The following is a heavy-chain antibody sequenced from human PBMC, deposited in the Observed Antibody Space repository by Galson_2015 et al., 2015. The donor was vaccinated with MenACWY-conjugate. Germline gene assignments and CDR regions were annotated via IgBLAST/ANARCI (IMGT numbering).Heavy chain of an antibody. J-gene: IGHJ5*01. D-gene: IGHD3-10*01. V-gene: IGHV3-23*01. CDR2: ISTTGGTA. Sequence: SLRLSCAASGLTFSSYAMSWVRQAPGKGLEWVSSISTTGGTAYNADSVKGRFTISRDNSKNTLYLQMNSLRAGDTAVYYCAQGTGSRWFDSWGQGTLVTVSS. CDR1: GLTFSSYA. CDR3: AQGTGSRWFDS.